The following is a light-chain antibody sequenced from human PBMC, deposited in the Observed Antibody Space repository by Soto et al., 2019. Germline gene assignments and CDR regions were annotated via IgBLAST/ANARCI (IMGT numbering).Light chain of an antibody. CDR2: GAS. CDR1: QSVSSSY. Sequence: IVFTQSPSPPSLSPGERATLSCRARQSVSSSYLTWYQQKPGQAPRLLIFGASKRATGIPDRFSGSGSGRDFTLTISGLEPEDFAVYYCQQYGSSPLISFGQGTRLEIK. CDR3: QQYGSSPLIS. V-gene: IGKV3-20*01. J-gene: IGKJ5*01.